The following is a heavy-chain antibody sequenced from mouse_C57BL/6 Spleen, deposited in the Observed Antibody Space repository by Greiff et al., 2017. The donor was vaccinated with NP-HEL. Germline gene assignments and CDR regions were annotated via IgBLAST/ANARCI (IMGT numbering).Heavy chain of an antibody. CDR3: ARPYYSNYGFAY. CDR2: INPSNGGT. V-gene: IGHV1-53*01. D-gene: IGHD2-5*01. J-gene: IGHJ3*01. Sequence: VQLQQSGTELVKPGASVKLSCKASGYTFTSYWMHWVKQRPGQGLEWIGNINPSNGGTNYNEKFKSKATLTVDKSSSTAYMQLSSLTSEDSAVYYWARPYYSNYGFAYWGQGTLVTVSA. CDR1: GYTFTSYW.